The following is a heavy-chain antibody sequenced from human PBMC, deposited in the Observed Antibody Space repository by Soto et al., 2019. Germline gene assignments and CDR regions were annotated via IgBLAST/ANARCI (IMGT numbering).Heavy chain of an antibody. CDR1: GYSFSSYW. CDR2: IYPGDSDT. Sequence: GESLKISCRGSGYSFSSYWIGWVRQMPGRGLEWMGMIYPGDSDTRYSPSFQGQVTISADKSISTAYLQWSSLKASDTAMYYCARREGSSPNNWLDPWGQGTLVTVSS. D-gene: IGHD2-15*01. CDR3: ARREGSSPNNWLDP. V-gene: IGHV5-51*01. J-gene: IGHJ5*02.